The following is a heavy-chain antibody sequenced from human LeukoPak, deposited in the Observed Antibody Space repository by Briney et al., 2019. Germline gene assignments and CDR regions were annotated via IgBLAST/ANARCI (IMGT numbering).Heavy chain of an antibody. CDR1: GFTFSSYS. D-gene: IGHD3-22*01. Sequence: PGGSLRLSCAASGFTFSSYSMNWVRQAPGKGLEWVAVISYDGSNKYYADSVKGRFTISRDNSKNTLYLQMNSLRAEDTAVYYCARGYYYDSSGYYPFDYWGQGTLVTVSS. J-gene: IGHJ4*02. CDR2: ISYDGSNK. V-gene: IGHV3-30*03. CDR3: ARGYYYDSSGYYPFDY.